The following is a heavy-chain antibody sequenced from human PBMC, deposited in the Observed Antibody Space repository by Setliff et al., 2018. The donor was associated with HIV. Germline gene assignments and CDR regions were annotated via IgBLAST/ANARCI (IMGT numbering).Heavy chain of an antibody. CDR1: GYTFIDKY. V-gene: IGHV1-69-2*01. D-gene: IGHD2-8*01. CDR2: IDPENDET. CDR3: VLYSTGASRFDY. Sequence: ASVKVSCKASGYTFIDKYMHWVRQAPGKGLHWMGRIDPENDETKYSQKFQVRFTMTADRSTDTAYMELSGLRSEDTAIYYCVLYSTGASRFDYWGQGALVTVSS. J-gene: IGHJ4*02.